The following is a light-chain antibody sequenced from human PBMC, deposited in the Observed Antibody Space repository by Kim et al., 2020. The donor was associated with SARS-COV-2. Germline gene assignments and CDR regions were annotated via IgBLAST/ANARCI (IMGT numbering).Light chain of an antibody. J-gene: IGLJ3*02. CDR2: EDK. CDR1: KLGDKY. Sequence: SYELTQPPSVSVSPGQTASFTCSGNKLGDKYASWYQQKPGLSPVLVIFEDKKRPSGIPERFSGSNSGNTATVTISGTQAMDEADYYCQAWDSGSWVFGGGTQLTVL. V-gene: IGLV3-1*01. CDR3: QAWDSGSWV.